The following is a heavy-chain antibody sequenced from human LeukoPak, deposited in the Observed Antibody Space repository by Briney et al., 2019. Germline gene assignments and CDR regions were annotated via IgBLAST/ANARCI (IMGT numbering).Heavy chain of an antibody. CDR3: ARDGYSSSWYPGHDAFDI. Sequence: ASVKVSCKASGYTFTSYGISWVRQAPGQGLEWMGWIGAYNGNTNYAQKLQGRVTMTTDTSTSTAYMELRSLRSDDTAVYYCARDGYSSSWYPGHDAFDIWGQGTMVTVSS. CDR1: GYTFTSYG. V-gene: IGHV1-18*01. D-gene: IGHD6-13*01. J-gene: IGHJ3*02. CDR2: IGAYNGNT.